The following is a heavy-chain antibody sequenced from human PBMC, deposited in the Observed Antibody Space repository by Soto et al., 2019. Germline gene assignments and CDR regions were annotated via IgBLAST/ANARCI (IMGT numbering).Heavy chain of an antibody. CDR3: ARYKVAGFIYYYYGMDV. CDR1: GGSFSAYY. CDR2: IYTSGST. D-gene: IGHD6-19*01. V-gene: IGHV4-59*10. J-gene: IGHJ6*02. Sequence: PSETLSLTCAVYGGSFSAYYWSWIRQPPGQGREWIGQIYTSGSTNYNPSLKSRVTMSVDTSKDQFSRKLSSVTAADTAVYYCARYKVAGFIYYYYGMDVWGQGTTVTVSS.